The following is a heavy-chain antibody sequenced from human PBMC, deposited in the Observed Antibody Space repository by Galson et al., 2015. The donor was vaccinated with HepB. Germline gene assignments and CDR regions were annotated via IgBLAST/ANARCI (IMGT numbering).Heavy chain of an antibody. CDR3: ARWGCSGDSCHIDY. Sequence: SLRLSCAASGFSFSSNWMSWVRQAPGKGLEWVANINQDGSEKYYVDSMKGRFTVSRDNAKNSLYLQVNSLRAEDTAVYYCARWGCSGDSCHIDYWGQGTLVIVSS. CDR1: GFSFSSNW. J-gene: IGHJ4*02. D-gene: IGHD2-15*01. V-gene: IGHV3-7*03. CDR2: INQDGSEK.